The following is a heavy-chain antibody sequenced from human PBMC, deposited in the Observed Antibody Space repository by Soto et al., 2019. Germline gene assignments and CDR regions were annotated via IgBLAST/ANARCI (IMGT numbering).Heavy chain of an antibody. CDR2: MNPNSGNT. CDR1: GYTFTSYD. Sequence: QVQLVQSGAEVQKPGASVKVSCKASGYTFTSYDINWVRQATGQGLEWMGWMNPNSGNTGYAQKFQGRVTMTRNTSISTAYMELSSLRSEDTAVYYCARGSSGVHCSSTSCYYYYMDVWGKGTTVTVSS. V-gene: IGHV1-8*01. J-gene: IGHJ6*03. D-gene: IGHD2-2*01. CDR3: ARGSSGVHCSSTSCYYYYMDV.